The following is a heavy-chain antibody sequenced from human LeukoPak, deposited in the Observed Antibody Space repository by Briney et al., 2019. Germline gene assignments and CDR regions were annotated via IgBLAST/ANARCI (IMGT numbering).Heavy chain of an antibody. CDR3: ARDLGYSSSSGDWFDP. V-gene: IGHV4-59*12. CDR2: IYYSGST. D-gene: IGHD6-6*01. J-gene: IGHJ5*02. CDR1: GGSISSYY. Sequence: SETLSLTCTVSGGSISSYYWSWIRQPPGKGLEWIGYIYYSGSTNYNPSLKSRVTISVDTSKNQFSLKLSSVTAADTAVYYCARDLGYSSSSGDWFDPWGQGTLVTVSS.